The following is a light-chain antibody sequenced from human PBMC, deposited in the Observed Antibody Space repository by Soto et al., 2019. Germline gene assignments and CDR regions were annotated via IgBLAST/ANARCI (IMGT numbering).Light chain of an antibody. V-gene: IGKV3D-15*01. CDR1: QSVASRN. CDR2: GAS. CDR3: KQYNNWIT. Sequence: EIVLTQSPGTLSLSPGERATLSCRASQSVASRNLAWYQQKSGQAPRLLIYGASSRAIHTQDRFSGSGSGTEFTLTISSLQSEDFAVYYCKQYNNWITFGQGTRLEIK. J-gene: IGKJ5*01.